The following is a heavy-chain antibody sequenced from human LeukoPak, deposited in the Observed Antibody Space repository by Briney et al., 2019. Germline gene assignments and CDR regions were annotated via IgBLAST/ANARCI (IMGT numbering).Heavy chain of an antibody. CDR1: GFTFSSYA. J-gene: IGHJ6*02. D-gene: IGHD3-10*01. Sequence: GGSLRLSCAASGFTFSSYAMSWVRQAPGKGLEWVSGISDSGGNTYYADSVKGRFTISRDNSKNTVYLHMNSLRAEDTAVYYCAKDLITTVRGSYYYYYGMDVWGQGTTVTVSS. CDR3: AKDLITTVRGSYYYYYGMDV. V-gene: IGHV3-23*01. CDR2: ISDSGGNT.